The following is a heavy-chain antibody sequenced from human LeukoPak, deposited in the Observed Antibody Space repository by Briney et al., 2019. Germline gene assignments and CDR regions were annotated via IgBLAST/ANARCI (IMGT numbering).Heavy chain of an antibody. D-gene: IGHD6-13*01. CDR1: GVSISTYY. V-gene: IGHV4-59*08. J-gene: IGHJ4*02. CDR2: IYYSGST. Sequence: SETLSLTCTVSGVSISTYYWSWIRQPPGKGLEWIGYIYYSGSTNYNPSLKSRVTISVDTSKNQFSLKLSSVTAADTAVYYCARQVRVGQSIAAAGTGDFDYWGQGTLVTVSS. CDR3: ARQVRVGQSIAAAGTGDFDY.